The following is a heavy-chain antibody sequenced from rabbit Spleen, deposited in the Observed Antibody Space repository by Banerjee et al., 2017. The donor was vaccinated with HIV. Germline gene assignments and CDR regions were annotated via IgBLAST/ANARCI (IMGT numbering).Heavy chain of an antibody. CDR1: GIDFSTYY. D-gene: IGHD2-1*01. V-gene: IGHV1S40*01. Sequence: QSLEESGGGLVKPGGSLTLSCKASGIDFSTYYVNWVRQAPGKGLEWIGCINTATAKGVYATWAKGRFTISRTSSTTVTLQMTSLTAADTATYFCARDLTSVIGWNFNLWGPGTLVTVS. J-gene: IGHJ4*01. CDR3: ARDLTSVIGWNFNL. CDR2: INTATAKG.